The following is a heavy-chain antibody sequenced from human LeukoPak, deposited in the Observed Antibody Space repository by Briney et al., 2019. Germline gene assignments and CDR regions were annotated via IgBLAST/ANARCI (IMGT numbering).Heavy chain of an antibody. V-gene: IGHV4-39*07. J-gene: IGHJ4*02. D-gene: IGHD3-22*01. CDR1: GGSISSSSYY. CDR2: IYYSGST. Sequence: SETLSLTCTVSGGSISSSSYYWGWIRQPPGKGLEWIGSIYYSGSTYYNPSLKSRVTISVDTSKNQFSLKLSSVTAADTAVYYYARVVTYYYDSSGYYWGQGTLVTVSS. CDR3: ARVVTYYYDSSGYY.